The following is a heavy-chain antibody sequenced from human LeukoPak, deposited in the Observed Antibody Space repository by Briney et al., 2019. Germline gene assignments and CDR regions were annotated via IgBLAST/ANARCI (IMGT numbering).Heavy chain of an antibody. CDR2: MNPNSGNT. CDR3: ASLPQLLRDDAFDI. CDR1: GYTFTSYD. J-gene: IGHJ3*02. D-gene: IGHD2-2*01. V-gene: IGHV1-8*01. Sequence: GASVKVSCKASGYTFTSYDINWVRQATGQGLEWMGWMNPNSGNTGYAQKFQGRVTMTRNTSISTAYMELSSLRSEDTAVYYCASLPQLLRDDAFDIWGQGTMVTVSS.